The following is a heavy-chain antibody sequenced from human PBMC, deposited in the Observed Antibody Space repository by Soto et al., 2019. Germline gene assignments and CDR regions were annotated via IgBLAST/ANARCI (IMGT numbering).Heavy chain of an antibody. CDR3: ARPGQLGGMDV. Sequence: SETMSLTCTVSGGSIRSYDWSWIRQPPGKGLEWIGYIYYSGSTNYNPSLKSRVAISVDTSKNQFSLKLSSVTAADTAVYYCARPGQLGGMDVWGQGTTVTVSS. D-gene: IGHD6-13*01. CDR2: IYYSGST. V-gene: IGHV4-59*08. J-gene: IGHJ6*02. CDR1: GGSIRSYD.